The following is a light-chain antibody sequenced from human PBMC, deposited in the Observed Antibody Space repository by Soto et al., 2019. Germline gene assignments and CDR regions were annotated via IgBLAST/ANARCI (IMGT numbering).Light chain of an antibody. V-gene: IGLV1-40*01. CDR3: QSYDSSLRGSL. CDR2: ANR. CDR1: SSNIGAGYD. J-gene: IGLJ2*01. Sequence: QSVLTQPSSVSAAPGQRVTISCTGSSSNIGAGYDVHWYQHLPGTAPKLLIYANRGRPSGVPDRFSGSKSGTSASLGITGVQDEDEADYYCQSYDSSLRGSLFGGGTKLTVL.